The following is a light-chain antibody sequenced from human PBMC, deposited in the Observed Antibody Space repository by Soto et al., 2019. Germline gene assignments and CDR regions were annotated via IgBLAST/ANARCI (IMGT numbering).Light chain of an antibody. Sequence: QSALTQPRSVSGSPGQSVTISCTGTSSDVGGYSYVSWFQQHPGKAPKLMIYDVSKRPSGVPDRFSGSKSGNTASPTISGLQAEDEADYYCCSFAGSYTLYVFGTGTKLTVL. CDR3: CSFAGSYTLYV. CDR2: DVS. J-gene: IGLJ1*01. CDR1: SSDVGGYSY. V-gene: IGLV2-11*01.